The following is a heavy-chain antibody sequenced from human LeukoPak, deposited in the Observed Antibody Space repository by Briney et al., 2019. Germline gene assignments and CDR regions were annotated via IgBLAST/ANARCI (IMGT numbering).Heavy chain of an antibody. Sequence: ASVKVSCKASGYTFTSYDINWVRQATGQGLEWMGWMNPNSGNTGYAQKFQGRVTITRNTSISTAYTELSSLRSEDTAVYYCARGWYWGSPGSVDYWGQGTLVTVSS. CDR3: ARGWYWGSPGSVDY. CDR2: MNPNSGNT. J-gene: IGHJ4*02. D-gene: IGHD7-27*01. CDR1: GYTFTSYD. V-gene: IGHV1-8*03.